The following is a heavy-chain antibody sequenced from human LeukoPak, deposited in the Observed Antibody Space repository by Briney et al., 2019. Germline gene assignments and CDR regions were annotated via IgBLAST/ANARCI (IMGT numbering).Heavy chain of an antibody. V-gene: IGHV4-59*08. D-gene: IGHD2-15*01. CDR1: GGSISSCY. CDR3: ARACSGGSCHGAFDI. CDR2: VYYSGST. Sequence: PSETLSLTCTVSGGSISSCYWSWSRKPPGKGLEWMGYVYYSGSTSYNPSLKSRVTISVDTSKHKFSLKLSSVTAADTAVYYCARACSGGSCHGAFDIWGQGTMVTVSS. J-gene: IGHJ3*02.